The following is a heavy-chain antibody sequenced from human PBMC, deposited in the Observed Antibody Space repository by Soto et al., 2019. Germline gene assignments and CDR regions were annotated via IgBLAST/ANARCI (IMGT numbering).Heavy chain of an antibody. V-gene: IGHV4-39*01. Sequence: SETLSLTCTASGGSISSSGHNWGWIRQPPGRGLEWIGTILYSGTTYYNPSLRSRVTLSVDTSKSQFSLKLSSVTAADTAVYYCARGGAARGAYNYYGMDVWGQGTTVTVSS. CDR2: ILYSGTT. CDR1: GGSISSSGHN. D-gene: IGHD6-6*01. CDR3: ARGGAARGAYNYYGMDV. J-gene: IGHJ6*02.